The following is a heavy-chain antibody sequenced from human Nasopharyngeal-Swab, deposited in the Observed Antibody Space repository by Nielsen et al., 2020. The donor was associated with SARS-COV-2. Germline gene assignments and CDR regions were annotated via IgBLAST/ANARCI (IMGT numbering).Heavy chain of an antibody. V-gene: IGHV1-2*02. CDR1: GYTFTGYY. J-gene: IGHJ4*02. D-gene: IGHD4-17*01. CDR3: ARTDDYGDYYWDY. CDR2: INPNSGGT. Sequence: ASVKVSCKASGYTFTGYYMHWVRQAPGQGLEWMGWINPNSGGTNYAQKFQGRVTITADKSTSTAYMELSSLRSEDTAVYYCARTDDYGDYYWDYWGQGTLVTVSS.